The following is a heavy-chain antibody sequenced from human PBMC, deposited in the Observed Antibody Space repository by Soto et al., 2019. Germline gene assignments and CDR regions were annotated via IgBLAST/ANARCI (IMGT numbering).Heavy chain of an antibody. V-gene: IGHV4-59*01. CDR2: IYYGGTT. CDR3: AREGVTRNYYYYGMDV. D-gene: IGHD2-21*02. CDR1: GGSFSPNY. Sequence: LSLTCTVSGGSFSPNYWSWFRQPPGKGLEWVGYIYYGGTTSYNPSLKSRVTISLETSKSQVSLRLASVTAADTAVYYCAREGVTRNYYYYGMDVWGQGTTVTVSS. J-gene: IGHJ6*02.